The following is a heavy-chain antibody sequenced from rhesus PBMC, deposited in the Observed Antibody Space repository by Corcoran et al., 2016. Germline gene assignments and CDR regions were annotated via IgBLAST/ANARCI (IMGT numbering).Heavy chain of an antibody. CDR3: ASVYSNYDY. D-gene: IGHD4-23*01. J-gene: IGHJ4*01. Sequence: QVQLQESGPGLVKPSETLSLNCAVSGDPISGYYWNWIRQPPGKGLEWIGSIDTSSSNTYYNPSLKSRVTISTDTSKNQLSLKLTSVTAADTALYYCASVYSNYDYWGQGVLVTVSS. CDR1: GDPISGYY. V-gene: IGHV4-165*02. CDR2: IDTSSSNT.